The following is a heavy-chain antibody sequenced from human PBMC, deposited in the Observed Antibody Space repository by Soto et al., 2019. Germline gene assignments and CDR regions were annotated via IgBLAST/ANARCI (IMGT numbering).Heavy chain of an antibody. CDR2: INFGGGEK. CDR3: ARSDKIGSVGY. V-gene: IGHV3-7*01. D-gene: IGHD2-21*01. J-gene: IGHJ4*02. CDR1: GFTFSSYW. Sequence: SGGSLRLSCAASGFTFSSYWMSWVRQAPGRSLEWVANINFGGGEKYHVDSVEGRFDISRDNPKNSLYLEMNSLRAEDTAVYYCARSDKIGSVGYWGRGILVTVSS.